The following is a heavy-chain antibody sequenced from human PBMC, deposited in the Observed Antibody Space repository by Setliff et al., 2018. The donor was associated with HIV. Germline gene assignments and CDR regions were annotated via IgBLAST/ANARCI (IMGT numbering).Heavy chain of an antibody. CDR2: FSYNGGR. J-gene: IGHJ5*02. CDR1: GDSVSTRNSF. Sequence: ETLSLTCTVSGDSVSTRNSFWGWIRQPPGKGLEWIGSFSYNGGRRYTPSLKSRVTISADMSKNQFSLNLNSVTAADTAVYYCVKHVNSDFSGDPDWFDPWGQGIPVTVSS. D-gene: IGHD2-15*01. CDR3: VKHVNSDFSGDPDWFDP. V-gene: IGHV4-39*01.